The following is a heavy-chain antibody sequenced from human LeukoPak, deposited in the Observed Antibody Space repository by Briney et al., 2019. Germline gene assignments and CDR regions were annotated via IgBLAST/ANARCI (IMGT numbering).Heavy chain of an antibody. V-gene: IGHV3-23*01. CDR3: VKGPLILTGYYIDY. CDR1: GFTFSSYA. Sequence: GGSLRLSCAASGFTFSSYAMSWVRQAPGKGLEWVSAISGSGGSTYYADSVKGRFTISRDNSKNTLYLQMNSLRAEDTAVYYCVKGPLILTGYYIDYWGQGTLVTVSS. CDR2: ISGSGGST. D-gene: IGHD3-9*01. J-gene: IGHJ4*02.